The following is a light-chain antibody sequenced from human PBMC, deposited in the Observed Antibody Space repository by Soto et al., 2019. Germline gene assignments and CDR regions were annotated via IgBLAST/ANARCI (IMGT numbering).Light chain of an antibody. CDR2: AAS. CDR3: QQSYSTPMHT. J-gene: IGKJ2*01. V-gene: IGKV1-39*01. CDR1: QSISSY. Sequence: DIQMTQSPSYLSASVGDRVTITCRASQSISSYLNWYQQKPGKAPKLLIYAASSLQSGVPSRFSGSGSGTDFPLTISSLQPEDFATYYCQQSYSTPMHTFGQGTKLEIK.